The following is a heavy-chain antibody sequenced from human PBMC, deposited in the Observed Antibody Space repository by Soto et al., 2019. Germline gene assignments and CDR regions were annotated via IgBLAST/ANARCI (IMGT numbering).Heavy chain of an antibody. CDR3: ARGNDKAGAFDY. CDR2: IWYDGSNK. V-gene: IGHV3-33*01. D-gene: IGHD3-22*01. Sequence: QVQLVESGGGVVQPGRSLRLSCAASGLTFSSYGMHWVRQAPGKGLEWVAVIWYDGSNKYYADSVKGRFTISRDNSKNTLYLQMNSLRAEDTAVYYCARGNDKAGAFDYWGQGTLVTVSS. CDR1: GLTFSSYG. J-gene: IGHJ4*02.